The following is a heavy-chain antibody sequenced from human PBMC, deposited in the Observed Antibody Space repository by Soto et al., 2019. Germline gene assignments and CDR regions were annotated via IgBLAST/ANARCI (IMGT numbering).Heavy chain of an antibody. J-gene: IGHJ6*02. CDR3: AKASRLPGLGMDV. CDR1: GFTFSSYG. CDR2: ISYDGSNK. V-gene: IGHV3-30*18. Sequence: QVQLVESGGGVVQPGRSLRLSCAASGFTFSSYGMHWVRQAPGKGLEWVAVISYDGSNKYYADSVKGRFTISRDNSKNTLYLQMNSLRAEDTAVYYCAKASRLPGLGMDVWGQGTTVTVSS.